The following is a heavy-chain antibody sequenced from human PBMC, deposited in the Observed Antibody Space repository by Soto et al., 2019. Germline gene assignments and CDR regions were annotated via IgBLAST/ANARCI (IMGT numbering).Heavy chain of an antibody. D-gene: IGHD1-1*01. CDR2: IYYSGST. J-gene: IGHJ4*02. CDR1: GGSISSGGYY. Sequence: PSETLSLTCTVSGGSISSGGYYWSWIRQHPGKGLEWIGYIYYSGSTYYNPSLKSRVTISVDTSKNQFSLKLSSVTAADTAVYYCARDRNNTHWSFYWGRGALVTVSS. V-gene: IGHV4-31*03. CDR3: ARDRNNTHWSFY.